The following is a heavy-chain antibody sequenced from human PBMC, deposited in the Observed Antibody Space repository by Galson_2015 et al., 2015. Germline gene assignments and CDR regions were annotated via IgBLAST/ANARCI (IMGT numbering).Heavy chain of an antibody. CDR2: LLSDGNNK. J-gene: IGHJ4*02. Sequence: SLRLSCAASKFTFSTYSMHWVRLAPGKGLLWVAALLSDGNNKFYADSVKGRFAISRDNSKNTVFLEMNSLRDDDTALYYCARGWGTTVVTTVDYWGQGALVTVSS. V-gene: IGHV3-30*09. CDR1: KFTFSTYS. CDR3: ARGWGTTVVTTVDY. D-gene: IGHD4-23*01.